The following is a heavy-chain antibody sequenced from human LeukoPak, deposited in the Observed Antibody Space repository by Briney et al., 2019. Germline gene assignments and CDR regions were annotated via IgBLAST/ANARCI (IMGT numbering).Heavy chain of an antibody. D-gene: IGHD6-19*01. CDR1: EFTFSSYG. J-gene: IGHJ4*02. Sequence: GGSLRLSCAASEFTFSSYGMHWVRQAPGKGLEWVAVIWYGGSNKYYADSVKGRFTISRDNSKNTLYLQMNSLRAEDTAVYYCARERTVAGGDYWGQGTLVTVSS. V-gene: IGHV3-33*08. CDR2: IWYGGSNK. CDR3: ARERTVAGGDY.